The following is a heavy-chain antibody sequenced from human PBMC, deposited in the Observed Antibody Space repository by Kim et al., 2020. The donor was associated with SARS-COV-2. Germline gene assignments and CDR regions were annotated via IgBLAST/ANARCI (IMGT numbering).Heavy chain of an antibody. V-gene: IGHV3-53*04. CDR3: ATDSLGREGYNKHYYYYGMDA. CDR2: IYSGGNT. CDR1: GFTVSSNY. D-gene: IGHD1-1*01. Sequence: GGSLRLSCAASGFTVSSNYMSWVRQAPGKGLEWVSVIYSGGNTYYADSVKGRFTISRHISKNTLSLQMNSLRAEDTAVYYCATDSLGREGYNKHYYYYGMDAWGQGTTVTVSS. J-gene: IGHJ6*02.